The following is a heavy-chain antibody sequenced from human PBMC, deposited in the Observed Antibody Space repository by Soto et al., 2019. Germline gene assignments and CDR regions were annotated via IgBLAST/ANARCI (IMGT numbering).Heavy chain of an antibody. J-gene: IGHJ4*02. CDR1: GGSISSGIYY. CDR2: IYYSGST. CDR3: ARVARGRVVGATPPCFDY. D-gene: IGHD1-26*01. Sequence: QVQLQESGPGLVKPSQTLSLTCTVSGGSISSGIYYWSWIRQNPGKGLEWIGHIYYSGSTYYNPSLKSRVSISVDTSKNQFSLKLTSVTAVDTAVYYCARVARGRVVGATPPCFDYWGQGTLVTVSS. V-gene: IGHV4-31*03.